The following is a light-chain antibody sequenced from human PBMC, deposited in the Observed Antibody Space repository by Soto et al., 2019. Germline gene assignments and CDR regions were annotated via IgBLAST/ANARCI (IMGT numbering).Light chain of an antibody. V-gene: IGKV1-5*03. CDR1: QSISTW. CDR3: HQHYSYSRT. Sequence: DIQMTQSPSTLSASVEDRVTITCRASQSISTWLAWYQQKPGKAPNLLIYKASSLESGVPSRFSGSGSGTEFTLTISNLQPDDFATYYCHQHYSYSRTFGQGTKVEIK. CDR2: KAS. J-gene: IGKJ1*01.